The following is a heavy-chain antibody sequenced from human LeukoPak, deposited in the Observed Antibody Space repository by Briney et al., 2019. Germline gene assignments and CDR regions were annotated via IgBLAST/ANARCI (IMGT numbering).Heavy chain of an antibody. CDR2: ISNNGGYT. D-gene: IGHD2-15*01. CDR3: ASDSPGYDSGSYFAY. Sequence: PGGSLRLSCAASGFTFSSSAMSWVRQAPGKGLEWVSAISNNGGYTYYADSVQGRFTISRDNSKSTLCLQMNSLRDEDTAVYYCASDSPGYDSGSYFAYWGQGTLVTVSS. V-gene: IGHV3-23*01. J-gene: IGHJ4*02. CDR1: GFTFSSSA.